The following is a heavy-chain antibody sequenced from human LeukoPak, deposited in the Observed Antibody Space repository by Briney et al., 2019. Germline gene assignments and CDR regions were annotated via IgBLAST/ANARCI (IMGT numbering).Heavy chain of an antibody. Sequence: GGSLRLSCEASGFIFSSHEMNWVRQSRGKGLEWLSYICGDGTTIYYEDSVKGRFTISRDNAKKSLSLQMNSLRVEDTAVYYCVRRESSGFFYYFDHWGQGVLVTVSS. CDR2: ICGDGTTI. J-gene: IGHJ4*02. D-gene: IGHD3-22*01. CDR3: VRRESSGFFYYFDH. V-gene: IGHV3-48*03. CDR1: GFIFSSHE.